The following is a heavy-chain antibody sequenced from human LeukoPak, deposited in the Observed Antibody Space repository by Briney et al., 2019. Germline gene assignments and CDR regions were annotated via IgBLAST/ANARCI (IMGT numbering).Heavy chain of an antibody. D-gene: IGHD2-15*01. V-gene: IGHV4-34*01. CDR1: GGSFSGYY. J-gene: IGHJ4*02. CDR2: INHSGST. CDR3: ARGAGGLAGR. Sequence: SETLSLTCAVYGGSFSGYYWSWIRQPPGKGLEWIGEINHSGSTNYNPSLKSRVTISVDTSKNQFSLKLSSVTAADTAVYYCARGAGGLAGRWGQGTLVTVSS.